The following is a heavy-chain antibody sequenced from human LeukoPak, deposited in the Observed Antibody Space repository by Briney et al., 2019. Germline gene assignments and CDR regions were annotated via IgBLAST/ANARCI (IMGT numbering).Heavy chain of an antibody. J-gene: IGHJ4*02. V-gene: IGHV4-39*07. D-gene: IGHD3-10*01. CDR1: GGSISSSNYY. CDR3: AREMVRGTCFDY. CDR2: IYYSART. Sequence: SETLSLTCTVSGGSISSSNYYWGWIRQPPGKGLECIGSIYYSARTYYNPSLKSRVTISVDTSKNQFSLKLSSVTAADTAVYYCAREMVRGTCFDYWGQGTLVTVSS.